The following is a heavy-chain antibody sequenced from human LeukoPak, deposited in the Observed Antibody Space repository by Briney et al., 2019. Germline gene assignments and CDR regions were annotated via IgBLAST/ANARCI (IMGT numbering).Heavy chain of an antibody. Sequence: GGSLRLSCAASGFTFSSYSMNWVRQAPGKGLEWVAVISYDGSNKYYADSVKGRFTISRDNSKNTLYLQMNSLRAEDTAVYYCARVASGCSDYWGQGTLVTVSS. CDR3: ARVASGCSDY. CDR2: ISYDGSNK. CDR1: GFTFSSYS. V-gene: IGHV3-30*03. D-gene: IGHD6-19*01. J-gene: IGHJ4*02.